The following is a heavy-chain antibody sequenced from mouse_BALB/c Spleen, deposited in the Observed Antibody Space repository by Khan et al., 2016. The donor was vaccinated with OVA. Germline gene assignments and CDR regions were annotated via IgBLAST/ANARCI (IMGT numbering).Heavy chain of an antibody. CDR3: AKFTPDYYSMDY. CDR2: IWGDGST. CDR1: GFSLTTYG. V-gene: IGHV2-3*01. J-gene: IGHJ4*01. Sequence: QMPLEESGPGLVAPSQSLSITCSISGFSLTTYGVNWVRQPPGKGLEWLGVIWGDGSTNYHSTLKSRLIISKDNSKRQVFLTLNSLQTDDTATYYCAKFTPDYYSMDYWGQGTSVTVSS. D-gene: IGHD1-1*01.